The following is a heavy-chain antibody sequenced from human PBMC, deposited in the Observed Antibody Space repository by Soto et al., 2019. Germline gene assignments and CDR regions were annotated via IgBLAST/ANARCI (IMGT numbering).Heavy chain of an antibody. Sequence: NPGGSLRLSCAASGFTFSSYSMNWVRQAPGKGLEWVSSISSSSSYIYYADSVKGRLTISRDNAKNSLYLQMNSLRAEDTAVYYCARDLVPAANVLDYYYYGMDVWGQGTTVTVSS. V-gene: IGHV3-21*01. CDR2: ISSSSSYI. CDR3: ARDLVPAANVLDYYYYGMDV. J-gene: IGHJ6*02. D-gene: IGHD2-2*01. CDR1: GFTFSSYS.